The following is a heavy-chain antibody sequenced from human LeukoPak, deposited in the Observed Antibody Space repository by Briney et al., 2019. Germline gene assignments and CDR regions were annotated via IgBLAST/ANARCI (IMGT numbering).Heavy chain of an antibody. D-gene: IGHD3-3*01. CDR2: ISAYNGNT. CDR3: ARDSVRFLEWLGLDFDY. V-gene: IGHV1-18*01. Sequence: ASVKVSCKASGYTFTSYGISWVRQAPGQGLDWMGWISAYNGNTNYAQKLQGRVTMTTDTSTSTAYMELRSLRSDDTAVYYCARDSVRFLEWLGLDFDYWGQGTLVTVSS. J-gene: IGHJ4*02. CDR1: GYTFTSYG.